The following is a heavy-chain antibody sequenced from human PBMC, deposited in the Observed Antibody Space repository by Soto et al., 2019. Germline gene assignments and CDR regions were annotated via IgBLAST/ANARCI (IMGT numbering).Heavy chain of an antibody. CDR1: GFTFTSSA. V-gene: IGHV1-58*01. CDR2: IVVGSGNT. Sequence: GASVKVSCKASGFTFTSSAVQWVRQARGQRLEWIGWIVVGSGNTNYAQKFQGRVTMTRDTSTSTVYMELSSLRSEDTAVYYCARWHVLLWFGELTPVLDYGMDVWGQGTTVTVSS. J-gene: IGHJ6*02. CDR3: ARWHVLLWFGELTPVLDYGMDV. D-gene: IGHD3-10*01.